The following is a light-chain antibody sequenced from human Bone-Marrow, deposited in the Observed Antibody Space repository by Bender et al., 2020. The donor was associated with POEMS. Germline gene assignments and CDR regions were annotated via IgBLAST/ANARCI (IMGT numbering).Light chain of an antibody. Sequence: QSALTQPASVSGSPGQSITISCTGSSSDIGSYNLVSWYQQHTGGAPKLILYEVFKRPSGVSARFAGSKSGNTASLTISGLQADDEADYYCSSYRSSSTLYVFGTGTKVTVL. V-gene: IGLV2-14*02. CDR1: SSDIGSYNL. CDR2: EVF. CDR3: SSYRSSSTLYV. J-gene: IGLJ1*01.